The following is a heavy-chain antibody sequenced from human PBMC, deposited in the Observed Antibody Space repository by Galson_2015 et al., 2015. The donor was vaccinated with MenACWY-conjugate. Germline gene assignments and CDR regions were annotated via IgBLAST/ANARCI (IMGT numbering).Heavy chain of an antibody. CDR1: GFSLSTRGVG. CDR2: ICWDDDK. V-gene: IGHV2-5*02. Sequence: PALVKPTQTLTLTCTFSGFSLSTRGVGVGWIRQPPGKALEWLALICWDDDKRYSPSLRSRLTITKDTSKNHVVLTMTNMDPVDTATYYCSRTGATPGDYWGQGTLVTVSS. CDR3: SRTGATPGDY. J-gene: IGHJ4*02. D-gene: IGHD2-15*01.